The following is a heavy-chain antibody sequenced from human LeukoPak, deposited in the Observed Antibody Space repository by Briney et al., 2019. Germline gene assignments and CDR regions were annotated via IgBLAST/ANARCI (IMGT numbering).Heavy chain of an antibody. CDR2: ISYDGTNQ. D-gene: IGHD3-10*01. J-gene: IGHJ4*02. CDR3: AKKMAGGSGNPPDY. V-gene: IGHV3-30*18. CDR1: GFTFSIYG. Sequence: SGGSLRLSCAASGFTFSIYGMHWVRQAPGKGLEWVAAISYDGTNQHHADSVKGRFTISRDNSKNTLYLQMNSLRVEDTAVYYCAKKMAGGSGNPPDYWGQGTLVTVSS.